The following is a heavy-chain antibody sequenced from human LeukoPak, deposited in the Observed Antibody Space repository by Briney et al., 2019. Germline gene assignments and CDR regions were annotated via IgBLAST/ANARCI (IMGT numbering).Heavy chain of an antibody. J-gene: IGHJ4*02. Sequence: GGSLRLSCAASGFIFSSYWMNWVRQAPGKGLEWVAGIKPDGSEKYYVDSVKGRFTISRDNAKNSLYLQMNSLRAEDTAVYYCSRGEAGSFDYWGQGTLATVSS. D-gene: IGHD3-10*01. V-gene: IGHV3-7*05. CDR1: GFIFSSYW. CDR3: SRGEAGSFDY. CDR2: IKPDGSEK.